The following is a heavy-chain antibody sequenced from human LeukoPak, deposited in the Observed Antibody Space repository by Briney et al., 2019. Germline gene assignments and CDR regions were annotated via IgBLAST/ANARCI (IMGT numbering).Heavy chain of an antibody. V-gene: IGHV1-69*05. J-gene: IGHJ6*03. CDR1: GGTFSSYA. CDR3: PRGYYNNYGYYYYYYMDV. CDR2: IIPIFGTA. D-gene: IGHD4-11*01. Sequence: SVKVSCKASGGTFSSYAISWVRQAPGQGLEWMGGIIPIFGTANYAQKFQGRVTITTNDSTSTAYMALSSLRSEDTAVYYCPRGYYNNYGYYYYYYMDVWGKGTTVTVSS.